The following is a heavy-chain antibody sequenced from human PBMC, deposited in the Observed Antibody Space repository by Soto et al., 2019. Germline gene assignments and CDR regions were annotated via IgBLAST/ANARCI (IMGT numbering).Heavy chain of an antibody. CDR3: AREYPAWPLAYGLDV. J-gene: IGHJ6*02. Sequence: GGSLRLSWGGSGFTFSAYSINWVRQAPGKGLEWVSSISSRSDIYYADSVKGRFTISRDNAKNSVSLQMNSLRAEDTAVYYCAREYPAWPLAYGLDVWGQGTTVTVSS. CDR2: ISSRSDI. CDR1: GFTFSAYS. V-gene: IGHV3-21*01.